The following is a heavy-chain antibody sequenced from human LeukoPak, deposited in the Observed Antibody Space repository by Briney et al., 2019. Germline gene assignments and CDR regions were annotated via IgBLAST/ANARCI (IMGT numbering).Heavy chain of an antibody. CDR3: ARRDRYCSSTSCYGQRFDP. V-gene: IGHV4-39*01. CDR1: GGSISTSSYY. CDR2: IFYSGST. D-gene: IGHD2-2*01. J-gene: IGHJ5*02. Sequence: SETLSLTCTVSGGSISTSSYYWGWIRQPPGKGLEWIGSIFYSGSTYYNPSLKSRVIISVDTSKNQFSLKLSSVTAADTAVYYCARRDRYCSSTSCYGQRFDPWGQGTLVTVSS.